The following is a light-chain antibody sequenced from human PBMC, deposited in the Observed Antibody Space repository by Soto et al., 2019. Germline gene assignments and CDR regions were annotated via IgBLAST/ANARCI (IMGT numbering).Light chain of an antibody. J-gene: IGKJ5*01. CDR3: QQRNIWPPVT. CDR2: GAF. CDR1: QSISNF. Sequence: PGERATLSCRASQSISNFLAWYQQKPGQAPRLLIYGAFNRATGIPARFSGSGSGADFTLTISSLEPEDFAVYYCQQRNIWPPVTFGQGTRLEIK. V-gene: IGKV3-11*01.